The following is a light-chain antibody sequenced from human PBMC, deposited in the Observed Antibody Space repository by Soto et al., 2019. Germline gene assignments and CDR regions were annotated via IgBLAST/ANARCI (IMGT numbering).Light chain of an antibody. V-gene: IGLV1-51*01. Sequence: QSVMTPPPSVSAAPGQKVTISCSGSSSNIGNNYVSWYQQVPGTAPKLLIYDNNKRPSGNPDRFSGSKSGTSATLGISGLQTGDEADYYRGTWDSSLSVHVFGTGTKVTVL. CDR3: GTWDSSLSVHV. CDR2: DNN. J-gene: IGLJ1*01. CDR1: SSNIGNNY.